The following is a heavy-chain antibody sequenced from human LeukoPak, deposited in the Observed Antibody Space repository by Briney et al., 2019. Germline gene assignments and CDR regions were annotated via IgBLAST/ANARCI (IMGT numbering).Heavy chain of an antibody. CDR3: TRIDSRVDY. D-gene: IGHD6-13*01. CDR2: IRSKANSYAT. CDR1: GFTFSGSA. V-gene: IGHV3-73*01. Sequence: PGGSLRLFCAASGFTFSGSAMHWVRQASGKGLEWVGRIRSKANSYATAYAASVKGRFTISRDDSKNTAYLQMNSLKTEDTAVYYCTRIDSRVDYWGQGTLVTVSS. J-gene: IGHJ4*02.